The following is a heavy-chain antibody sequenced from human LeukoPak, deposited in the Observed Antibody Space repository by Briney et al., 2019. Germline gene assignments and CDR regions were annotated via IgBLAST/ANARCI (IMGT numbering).Heavy chain of an antibody. CDR1: GFTFGDYA. V-gene: IGHV3-49*04. J-gene: IGHJ6*03. Sequence: PGGSLRLSCTASGFTFGDYAMSWVRQAPGKGLEWVGFIRSKAYGGTTEYAASVKGRFTISRDDSKSIAYLQMNSLKTEDTAVYYCTRVNYYGSGSYWILGNYYYYYYMDVWGKGTTVTISS. CDR3: TRVNYYGSGSYWILGNYYYYYYMDV. D-gene: IGHD3-10*01. CDR2: IRSKAYGGTT.